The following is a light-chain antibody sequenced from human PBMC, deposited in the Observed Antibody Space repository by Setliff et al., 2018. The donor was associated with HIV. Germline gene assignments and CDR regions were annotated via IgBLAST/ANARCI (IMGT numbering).Light chain of an antibody. CDR1: SSDVGGYNY. CDR2: DVN. V-gene: IGLV2-14*03. J-gene: IGLJ1*01. CDR3: SSYTTISTFV. Sequence: QSALTQPASVSGSPGQSITISCTGTSSDVGGYNYVSWYQHHPGKAPKLMIYDVNKRPSGVSNRFSGSKSGSTASLTISGLQAEDEADYYCSSYTTISTFVFGTGTKVTVL.